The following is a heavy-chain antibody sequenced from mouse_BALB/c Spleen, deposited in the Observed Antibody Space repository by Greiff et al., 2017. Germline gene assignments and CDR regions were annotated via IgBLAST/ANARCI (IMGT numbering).Heavy chain of an antibody. Sequence: EVQLQQSGAELVKPGASVKLSCTASGFNIKDTYMHWVKQRPEQGLEWIGRIDPANGNTKYDPKFQGKATITADTSSNTAYLQLSSLTSEDTAVYYCARDPSYYGNSAWFAYWGQGTLVTVSA. J-gene: IGHJ3*01. CDR3: ARDPSYYGNSAWFAY. CDR2: IDPANGNT. V-gene: IGHV14-3*02. D-gene: IGHD2-10*01. CDR1: GFNIKDTY.